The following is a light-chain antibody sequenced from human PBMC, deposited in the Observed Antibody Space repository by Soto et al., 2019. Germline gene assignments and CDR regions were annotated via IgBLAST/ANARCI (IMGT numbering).Light chain of an antibody. Sequence: QSVLTQPPSVSGSPGQSVTISCTGTSTDFVSYNRVSWYQQPPGTAPKLIIYEASNRPSGVPDRFSGSKSGNTASLTISGLQAADEADYYCSSRTSSNTYVFGTGTKVTVL. J-gene: IGLJ1*01. CDR3: SSRTSSNTYV. V-gene: IGLV2-18*02. CDR2: EAS. CDR1: STDFVSYNR.